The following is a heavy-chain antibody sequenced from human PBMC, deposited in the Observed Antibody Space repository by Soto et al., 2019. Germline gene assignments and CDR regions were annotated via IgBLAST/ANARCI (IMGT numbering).Heavy chain of an antibody. CDR1: GFTFSSYA. CDR2: ISGSGGST. Sequence: EVQLLESGGGLVQPGGSLRLSCAASGFTFSSYAMSWVRQAPGKGLEWVSAISGSGGSTYYADSVKGRFTIYRDNSKNTLYMQLNSLRAEDTAVYYCAKGEPATRTLDYWGQGTLVTVSS. J-gene: IGHJ4*02. CDR3: AKGEPATRTLDY. D-gene: IGHD2-2*01. V-gene: IGHV3-23*01.